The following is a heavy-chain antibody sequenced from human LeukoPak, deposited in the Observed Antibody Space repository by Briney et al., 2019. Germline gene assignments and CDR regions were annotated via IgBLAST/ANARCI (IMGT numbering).Heavy chain of an antibody. Sequence: GGSLRLSCAASGFTFSDYYMSWIRQAPGKGLEWVSYISGSSTHTNYADSVKGRFTISRHNAKKSLYLQMNSLRAEDTAVYYCATPGLLGYCSSAICTPPGYWGQGTLVTVSS. CDR3: ATPGLLGYCSSAICTPPGY. V-gene: IGHV3-11*03. D-gene: IGHD2-2*01. CDR1: GFTFSDYY. J-gene: IGHJ4*02. CDR2: ISGSSTHT.